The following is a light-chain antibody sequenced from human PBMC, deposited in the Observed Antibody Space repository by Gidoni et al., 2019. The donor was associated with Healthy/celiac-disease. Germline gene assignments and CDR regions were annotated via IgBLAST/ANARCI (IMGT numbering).Light chain of an antibody. CDR1: QYISNY. Sequence: DIQMTQSPSSMSASVGDRVTITCPASQYISNYLNWYQQKPGKAPKLLIYDASNLETGVPSRFSGSGSGTDFTFTISSLQPEDIATYYCQQYDSLPFTFGPGTKVDIK. J-gene: IGKJ3*01. CDR2: DAS. V-gene: IGKV1-33*01. CDR3: QQYDSLPFT.